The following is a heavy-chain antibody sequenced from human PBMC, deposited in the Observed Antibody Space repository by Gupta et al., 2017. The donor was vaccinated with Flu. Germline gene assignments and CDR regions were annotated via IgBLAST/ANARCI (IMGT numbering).Heavy chain of an antibody. CDR2: LKSEADGGTA. J-gene: IGHJ3*02. Sequence: EGQLVESGGGLVEPGGSLRLSCAASGFSFSYAYMNWFRQAPGKGLEWVGRLKSEADGGTADYAAPVKGRFTISRDDSKNTLWLQMNSLRTEDTAVYYCTTDSSGGITFDIWGQGTPVTVSA. V-gene: IGHV3-15*01. CDR3: TTDSSGGITFDI. CDR1: GFSFSYAY. D-gene: IGHD3-10*01.